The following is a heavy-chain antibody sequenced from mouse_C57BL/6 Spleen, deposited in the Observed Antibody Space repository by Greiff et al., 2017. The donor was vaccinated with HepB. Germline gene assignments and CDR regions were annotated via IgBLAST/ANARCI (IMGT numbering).Heavy chain of an antibody. D-gene: IGHD1-3*01. Sequence: QVQLQQPGAELVMPGASVKLSCKASGYTFTSYWMHWVKQRPGQGLEWIGEIDPSDSYTNYNQKFKGKSTLTVDKSSSTAYMQLSSLTSEDSAVYYCAIKGLREAMDYWGQGTSVTVSS. V-gene: IGHV1-69*01. CDR3: AIKGLREAMDY. CDR1: GYTFTSYW. J-gene: IGHJ4*01. CDR2: IDPSDSYT.